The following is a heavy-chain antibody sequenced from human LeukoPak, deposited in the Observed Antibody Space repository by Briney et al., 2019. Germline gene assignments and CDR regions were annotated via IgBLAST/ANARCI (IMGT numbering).Heavy chain of an antibody. CDR1: GFPFSTYD. V-gene: IGHV3-48*03. CDR3: ARGGTFGVDISDY. J-gene: IGHJ4*02. Sequence: GGSLRLSCAGSGFPFSTYDMTWVRQAPGEGLEWVSFISPTGDIVYYADSVKGRFTISRDNAKNSLFLQMNSLRVEDTAVYYCARGGTFGVDISDYWGQGTLVTVSS. CDR2: ISPTGDIV. D-gene: IGHD3-3*01.